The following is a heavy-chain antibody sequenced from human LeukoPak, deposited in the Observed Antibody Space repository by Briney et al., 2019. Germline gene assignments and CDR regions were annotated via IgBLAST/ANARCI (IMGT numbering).Heavy chain of an antibody. CDR2: ISASGGST. V-gene: IGHV3-23*01. Sequence: GGSLRLSCAASGFTFSSYAMSWVRQAPGKGLEWVSAISASGGSTSYADSVKGRFTISRDNSKNTLFLQMNSLRAEDTAIYYCAKDGYYYGSGSHHYDYWGQGPLVTVSS. CDR3: AKDGYYYGSGSHHYDY. CDR1: GFTFSSYA. D-gene: IGHD3-10*01. J-gene: IGHJ4*02.